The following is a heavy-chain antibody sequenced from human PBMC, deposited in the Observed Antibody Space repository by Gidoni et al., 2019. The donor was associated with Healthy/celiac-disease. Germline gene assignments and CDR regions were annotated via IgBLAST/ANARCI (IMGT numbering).Heavy chain of an antibody. CDR2: IIPIFGTA. CDR1: GGTFSSYA. V-gene: IGHV1-69*01. CDR3: VTPYCTNGVCFAFQH. D-gene: IGHD2-8*01. Sequence: QVQLVQSGAEVKKPGSSVKVSCKASGGTFSSYAISWVRQAPGQGLEWMGGIIPIFGTANYAQKFQGRVTITADESTSTAYMELSSLRSEDTAVYYCVTPYCTNGVCFAFQHWGQGTLVTVSS. J-gene: IGHJ1*01.